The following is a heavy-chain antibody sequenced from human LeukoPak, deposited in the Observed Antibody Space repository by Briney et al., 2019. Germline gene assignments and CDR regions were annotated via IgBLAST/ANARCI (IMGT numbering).Heavy chain of an antibody. J-gene: IGHJ5*02. D-gene: IGHD3-3*01. CDR2: IYYSGST. Sequence: SETLSLTCTVSGGSISSYYWSWIRQPPGKGLEWIGYIYYSGSTNYNPSLKSRVTISVDTSKNQFSLKLSSVTAADTGLYYCARSGYQHWFDPWGQGTLVTVSS. CDR1: GGSISSYY. V-gene: IGHV4-59*08. CDR3: ARSGYQHWFDP.